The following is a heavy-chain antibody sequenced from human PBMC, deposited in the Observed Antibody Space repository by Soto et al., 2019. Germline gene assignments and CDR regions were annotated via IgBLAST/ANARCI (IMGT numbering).Heavy chain of an antibody. CDR2: LFYGGTT. D-gene: IGHD3-10*01. V-gene: IGHV4-39*01. CDR1: GVSISGYY. Sequence: QVPLQESGPGLVKPSETLSLTCTVSGVSISGYYCTWIRQPPGKGLEWVGSLFYGGTTDYNPSLQSRLPMSLDTSNYHFSLKLSSVTSADTAVYYCARHRGPAPVYWVKVTLGTASS. J-gene: IGHJ4*02. CDR3: ARHRGPAPVY.